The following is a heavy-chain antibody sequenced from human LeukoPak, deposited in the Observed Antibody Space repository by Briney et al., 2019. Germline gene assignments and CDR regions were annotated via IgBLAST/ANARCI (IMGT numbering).Heavy chain of an antibody. Sequence: GGSLRLSCAASGSTFSSYGMHWVRQAPGKGLEWVAVISYDGSNKYYADSVKGRFTISRDNSKNTLYLQMNSLRAEDTAVYYCARDETGYCSSTSCSNWGQGTLVTVSS. D-gene: IGHD2-2*01. CDR3: ARDETGYCSSTSCSN. V-gene: IGHV3-30*03. CDR2: ISYDGSNK. J-gene: IGHJ4*02. CDR1: GSTFSSYG.